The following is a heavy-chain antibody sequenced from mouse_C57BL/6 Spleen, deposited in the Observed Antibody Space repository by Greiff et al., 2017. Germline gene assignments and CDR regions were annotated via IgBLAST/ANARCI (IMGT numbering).Heavy chain of an antibody. D-gene: IGHD2-3*01. CDR1: GFTFSSYA. CDR2: ISDGGSYT. CDR3: ARDDGYCFDV. J-gene: IGHJ1*03. Sequence: EVKLMESGGGLVKPGGSLKLSCAASGFTFSSYAMSWVRQTPETRLEWVATISDGGSYTYYPDNVKGRFTISRDNAKNNRYLQMSHLKSEDTAMYYCARDDGYCFDVWGTGTTVTVSS. V-gene: IGHV5-4*01.